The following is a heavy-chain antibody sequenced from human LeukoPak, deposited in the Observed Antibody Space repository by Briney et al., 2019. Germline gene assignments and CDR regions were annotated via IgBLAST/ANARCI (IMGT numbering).Heavy chain of an antibody. Sequence: PGGSLRLSCAASGFTFSTYGIHWVRQAPGKGLEWVAFIRYDGSNKYYADSVKGRFTISKDDSKNTLFLQMNSLRPEDTAVYYCARDSRWLFGADVFDIWGQGTMVTVSS. D-gene: IGHD3-22*01. CDR1: GFTFSTYG. CDR2: IRYDGSNK. V-gene: IGHV3-30*02. J-gene: IGHJ3*02. CDR3: ARDSRWLFGADVFDI.